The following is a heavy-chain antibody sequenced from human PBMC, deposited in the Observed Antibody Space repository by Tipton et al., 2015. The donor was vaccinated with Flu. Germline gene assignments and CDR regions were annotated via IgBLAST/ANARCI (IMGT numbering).Heavy chain of an antibody. D-gene: IGHD2-2*01. CDR2: VTRGSTYI. CDR1: GFTFSNYE. Sequence: SLRLFCAASGFTFSNYEMNWVRQAPGKGLEWVSSVTRGSTYIYYADSVRGRFTISRDNAKNSLYLQMNSLRAEDTAVYYCARDPSLGMPDYFDSWGQGTLVTASS. J-gene: IGHJ4*02. CDR3: ARDPSLGMPDYFDS. V-gene: IGHV3-21*01.